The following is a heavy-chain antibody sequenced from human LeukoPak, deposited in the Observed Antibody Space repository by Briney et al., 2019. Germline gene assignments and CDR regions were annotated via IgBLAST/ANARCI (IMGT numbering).Heavy chain of an antibody. J-gene: IGHJ4*02. CDR1: GYTFTSYG. D-gene: IGHD3-3*01. Sequence: ASVKVSCKASGYTFTSYGIIWVRQAPGQGLEWMGWIGAYNGNTNYAQKLQGRVTMTTDTSTSTAYMELRSLRSDDTAVYYCARDPPEYYDFWSGYYGHIRFDYWGQGTLVTVSS. V-gene: IGHV1-18*01. CDR2: IGAYNGNT. CDR3: ARDPPEYYDFWSGYYGHIRFDY.